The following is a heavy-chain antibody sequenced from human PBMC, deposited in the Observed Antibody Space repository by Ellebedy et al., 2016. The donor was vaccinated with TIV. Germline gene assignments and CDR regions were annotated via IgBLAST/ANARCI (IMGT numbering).Heavy chain of an antibody. CDR2: IKQDGSEK. D-gene: IGHD2-8*02. CDR1: GFTFSNYW. Sequence: GESLKISCGTSGFTFSNYWMTWVRQAPGKGLEWVANIKQDGSEKYYVDSVKGRFSISRDNTKNSLYLQMNSLRAEDTAVYYCRSGAADWGQGTLVTVSS. J-gene: IGHJ4*02. V-gene: IGHV3-7*01. CDR3: RSGAAD.